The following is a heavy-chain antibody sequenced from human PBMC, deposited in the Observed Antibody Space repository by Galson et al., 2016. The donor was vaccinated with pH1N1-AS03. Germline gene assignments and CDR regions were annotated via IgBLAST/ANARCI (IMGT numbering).Heavy chain of an antibody. Sequence: SLRLSCAASGFTFTNFAMTWVRQAQGKGLEWVSSISASGGDTYYADSVKGQFTISRDNSRNTLYLQMNSLRAEDAAVYYCARRSPWESYYFDYWGQGTLVTVSS. D-gene: IGHD1-26*01. CDR1: GFTFTNFA. CDR2: ISASGGDT. CDR3: ARRSPWESYYFDY. V-gene: IGHV3-23*01. J-gene: IGHJ4*02.